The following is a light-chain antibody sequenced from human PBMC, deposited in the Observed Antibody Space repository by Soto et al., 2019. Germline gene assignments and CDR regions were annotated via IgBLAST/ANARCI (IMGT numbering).Light chain of an antibody. V-gene: IGLV1-51*02. Sequence: QSVLTQPPSVSAAPGQKVTISCSGSSSNIGNNYVSWYQQLPGTAPKLLIYENNKRPSGIPDRFSGSKSGTSATLGITGRQTGDEADYYCGTWYSSLSDWLFGGGTKLTVL. CDR3: GTWYSSLSDWL. CDR2: ENN. J-gene: IGLJ3*02. CDR1: SSNIGNNY.